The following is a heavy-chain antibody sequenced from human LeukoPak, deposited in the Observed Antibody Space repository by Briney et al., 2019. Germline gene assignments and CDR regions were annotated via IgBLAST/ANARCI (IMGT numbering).Heavy chain of an antibody. CDR2: IYYSGST. D-gene: IGHD2-2*01. CDR3: VRALHCSSTSCYWFDP. V-gene: IGHV4-59*01. CDR1: GGSISSYY. J-gene: IGHJ5*02. Sequence: SETLSLTCTVSGGSISSYYWSWIRQPPGKGLEWIGYIYYSGSTNYNPSLKSRVTISVDTSKNQFSLKLSSVTAADTAVYYCVRALHCSSTSCYWFDPWGQGTLVTVSS.